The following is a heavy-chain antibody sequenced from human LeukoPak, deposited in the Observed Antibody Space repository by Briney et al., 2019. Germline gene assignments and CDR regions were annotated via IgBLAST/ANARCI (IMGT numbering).Heavy chain of an antibody. CDR2: ISAYNGNT. CDR3: ARDQSSGSYLLC. Sequence: ASVKVSCEASGYTFTSYGISWVRQAPGQGLEWMGWISAYNGNTNYAQKLQGRVTMTTDTSTSTAYMELRSLRSDDTAVYYCARDQSSGSYLLCWGQGTLVTVSS. CDR1: GYTFTSYG. V-gene: IGHV1-18*01. J-gene: IGHJ4*02. D-gene: IGHD1-26*01.